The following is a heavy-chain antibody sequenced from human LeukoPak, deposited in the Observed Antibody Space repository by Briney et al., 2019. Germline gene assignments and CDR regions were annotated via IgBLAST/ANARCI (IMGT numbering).Heavy chain of an antibody. J-gene: IGHJ5*02. V-gene: IGHV5-51*01. D-gene: IGHD3-10*01. CDR1: GDSFTSYW. CDR2: IYPGDSDT. Sequence: GESLKISCKGSGDSFTSYWIGWVRQMPGKGLEWMGIIYPGDSDTRYSPSFQGQVTISADKSISTAYLQWSSLKASDTAMYYCARGIYGSGSYYNVFDWFDPWGQGTLVTVSS. CDR3: ARGIYGSGSYYNVFDWFDP.